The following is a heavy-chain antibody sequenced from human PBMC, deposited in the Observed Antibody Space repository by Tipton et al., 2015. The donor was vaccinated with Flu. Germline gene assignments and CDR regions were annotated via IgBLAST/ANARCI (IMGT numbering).Heavy chain of an antibody. Sequence: SLRLSCAASGFSFSGYNMHWVRQSPGKGLEWVAMIEDHGRREHYAASVRGRFTISRDNSKDTLYLQMNSLRAEDTAIYYCAKVIPEIVSGLDYWGQGTLVTVSS. D-gene: IGHD5/OR15-5a*01. CDR2: IEDHGRRE. V-gene: IGHV3-33*06. CDR1: GFSFSGYN. CDR3: AKVIPEIVSGLDY. J-gene: IGHJ4*02.